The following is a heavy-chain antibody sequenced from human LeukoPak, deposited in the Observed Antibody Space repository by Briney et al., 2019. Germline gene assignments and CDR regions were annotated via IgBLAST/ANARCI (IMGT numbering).Heavy chain of an antibody. CDR1: GYTPTELS. CDR3: ATTPVLRFLEWLYREAWFDP. D-gene: IGHD3-3*01. CDR2: FDPEDGEP. V-gene: IGHV1-24*01. J-gene: IGHJ5*02. Sequence: ASVKVSCKVSGYTPTELSMHWVRQAPGKGLEWMGGFDPEDGEPIYAQKFQGRVTMTEDTSTDTAYMELSSLRSEDTAVYYCATTPVLRFLEWLYREAWFDPWGQGTLVTVSS.